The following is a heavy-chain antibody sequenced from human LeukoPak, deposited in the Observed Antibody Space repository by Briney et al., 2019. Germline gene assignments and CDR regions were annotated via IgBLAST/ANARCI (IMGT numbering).Heavy chain of an antibody. V-gene: IGHV4-34*01. J-gene: IGHJ4*02. CDR2: INHSGST. CDR3: ARGIDY. CDR1: GGSFSGYY. Sequence: PSETLSLTCAVYGGSFSGYYWSWIRQPPGKGLEWIGEINHSGSTNYNPSLKSRVTISVDTSKNQFSLKLSSVTAADAAVYYCARGIDYWGQGTLVTVSS.